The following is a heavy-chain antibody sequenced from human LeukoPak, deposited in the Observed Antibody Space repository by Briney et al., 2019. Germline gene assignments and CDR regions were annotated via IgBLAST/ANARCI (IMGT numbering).Heavy chain of an antibody. CDR3: ARDGRVLGAPYYYYGMDV. V-gene: IGHV1-46*01. J-gene: IGHJ6*02. CDR1: GYTFTSYY. Sequence: ASVKVSCKASGYTFTSYYLHWVRQAPGQGLEWMGIVNPSGGSTSYAQKFQGRVTMTRDTSTSTVYMDLSSLRSEDTAVYYCARDGRVLGAPYYYYGMDVRGQGTTVTVSS. D-gene: IGHD1-26*01. CDR2: VNPSGGST.